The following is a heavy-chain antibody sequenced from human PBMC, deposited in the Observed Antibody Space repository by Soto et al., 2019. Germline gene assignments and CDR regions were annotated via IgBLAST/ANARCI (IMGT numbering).Heavy chain of an antibody. CDR2: IYYSGST. Sequence: SETLSLTCTVSGGSISSGGYYWSWIRQHPGKGLEWIGYIYYSGSTYYNPSLKSRVTISVDTSKNQFSLKLSPMTAADTAVYYCARDTHAGFTHYFDPWGQGTLVTVSS. D-gene: IGHD1-26*01. CDR3: ARDTHAGFTHYFDP. CDR1: GGSISSGGYY. V-gene: IGHV4-31*03. J-gene: IGHJ5*02.